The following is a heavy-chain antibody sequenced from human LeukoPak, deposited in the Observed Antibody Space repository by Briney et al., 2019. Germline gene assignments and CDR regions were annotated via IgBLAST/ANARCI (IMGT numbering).Heavy chain of an antibody. Sequence: PSETLSLTCTVSGGSISSSGYYWGWIRQPPGKGLEWIGSIYYSGSTYYNPSLKSRVTISVDTSKNQFSLKLSSVTAADTAVYYCARGRLAARHYFDYWGQGTLVTVSS. V-gene: IGHV4-39*07. D-gene: IGHD6-6*01. CDR3: ARGRLAARHYFDY. J-gene: IGHJ4*02. CDR1: GGSISSSGYY. CDR2: IYYSGST.